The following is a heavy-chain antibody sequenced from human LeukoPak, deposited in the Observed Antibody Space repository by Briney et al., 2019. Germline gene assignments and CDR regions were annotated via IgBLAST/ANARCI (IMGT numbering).Heavy chain of an antibody. CDR2: IYYSGST. CDR3: ARAYHNWYFDL. CDR1: GGSISSSSYY. V-gene: IGHV4-39*07. Sequence: PSETLSLTCTVSGGSISSSSYYWGWIRQPPGKGLEWIGSIYYSGSTYYNPSLKSRVTISVDTSKNQSSLKLSSVTAADTAVYYCARAYHNWYFDLWGRGTLVTVSS. D-gene: IGHD2-2*01. J-gene: IGHJ2*01.